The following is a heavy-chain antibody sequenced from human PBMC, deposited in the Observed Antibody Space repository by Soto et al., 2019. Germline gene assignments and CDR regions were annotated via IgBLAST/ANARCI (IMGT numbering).Heavy chain of an antibody. CDR1: GRTFSSYS. CDR2: ITPVLGIA. J-gene: IGHJ6*02. Sequence: QVQLVQSGAEVKKPGSSVKVSCEASGRTFSSYSIIWVRQAPGQGLEWMGRITPVLGIANYAQKFQGRVTITADKSTSTAYMDLSSLTCEDTAVYYCARGGAVAGDPNLQRYYYGMDVWGQGTTVTVSS. CDR3: ARGGAVAGDPNLQRYYYGMDV. D-gene: IGHD6-19*01. V-gene: IGHV1-69*02.